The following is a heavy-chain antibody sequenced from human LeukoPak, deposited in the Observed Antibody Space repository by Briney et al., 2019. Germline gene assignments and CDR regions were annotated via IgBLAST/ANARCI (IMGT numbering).Heavy chain of an antibody. CDR1: GFTFSSYG. CDR3: AEGWFENH. V-gene: IGHV3-66*01. CDR2: IYPNGFT. Sequence: GGTLRLSCAASGFTFSSYGMSWVRQAPGKGLDFVSRIYPNGFTYVADSVKGRFTIGRDESKNTLFLQMNSLRADDTAVYYCAEGWFENHWGLGTLVIVSS. D-gene: IGHD3-10*01. J-gene: IGHJ5*02.